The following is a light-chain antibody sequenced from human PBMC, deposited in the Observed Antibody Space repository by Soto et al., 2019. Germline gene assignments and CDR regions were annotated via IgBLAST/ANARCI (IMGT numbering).Light chain of an antibody. CDR1: QSVNNN. Sequence: EIMVTQSPATLSVSPGERATLSCRASQSVNNNLAWYQQKPGQVPRLLIYGASTRATGIPARFGGSGYGTEFTLTISSLQSEDFAIYYCQQYNNWPLLTFGGGTKVEIK. CDR3: QQYNNWPLLT. J-gene: IGKJ4*01. CDR2: GAS. V-gene: IGKV3-15*01.